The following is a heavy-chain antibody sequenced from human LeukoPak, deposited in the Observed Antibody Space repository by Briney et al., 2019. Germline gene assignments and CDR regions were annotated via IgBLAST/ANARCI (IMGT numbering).Heavy chain of an antibody. CDR1: GFTFGSYR. CDR2: IKQDGGAK. D-gene: IGHD3-3*01. CDR3: ARGDFWSGYYPYFDY. J-gene: IGHJ4*02. V-gene: IGHV3-7*01. Sequence: GGSLRLSCVVSGFTFGSYRMNWVRQAPGKGLEWVANIKQDGGAKYFVDSVKGRFTISRDNAKNSLYLQMNSLRAEDTAVYYCARGDFWSGYYPYFDYWGQGTLVTVSS.